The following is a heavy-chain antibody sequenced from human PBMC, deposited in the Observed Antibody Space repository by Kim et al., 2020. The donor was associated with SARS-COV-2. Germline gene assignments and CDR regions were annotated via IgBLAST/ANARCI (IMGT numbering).Heavy chain of an antibody. D-gene: IGHD1-26*01. J-gene: IGHJ6*02. Sequence: KYYGESVKRRFTISRDNSKNTLYLQMNSLRAEDTAVYYCAREIVSYYGMDVWGQGTTVTVSS. V-gene: IGHV3-30*01. CDR3: AREIVSYYGMDV. CDR2: K.